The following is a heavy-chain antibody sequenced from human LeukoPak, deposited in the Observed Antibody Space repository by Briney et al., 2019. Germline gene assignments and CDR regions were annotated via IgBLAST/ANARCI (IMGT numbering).Heavy chain of an antibody. CDR1: GFIFSNFW. CDR3: ARGGGGMDF. Sequence: GGSLRLSCAASGFIFSNFWMSWVRQAPGKGLEWVANIKLDGSDTYCVDSVRGRFTISRDNAKSSLYLQMNSLRAEDTAVYYCARGGGGMDFWGQGTLVTVSS. V-gene: IGHV3-7*03. J-gene: IGHJ4*02. CDR2: IKLDGSDT.